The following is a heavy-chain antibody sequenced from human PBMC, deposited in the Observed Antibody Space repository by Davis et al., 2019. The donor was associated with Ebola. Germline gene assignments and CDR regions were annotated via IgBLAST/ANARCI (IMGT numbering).Heavy chain of an antibody. J-gene: IGHJ4*02. CDR3: VRTTYGAPEY. CDR2: ISSDGGIT. D-gene: IGHD4-17*01. Sequence: ESLKSSCAASGSTFSRYWMHWLRHPPGKGLVYVSRISSDGGITSYADFVKGRFTISRDNAKTTLYLQMKSLRAEDTAMYYCVRTTYGAPEYWGQGTLVTVSS. CDR1: GSTFSRYW. V-gene: IGHV3-74*01.